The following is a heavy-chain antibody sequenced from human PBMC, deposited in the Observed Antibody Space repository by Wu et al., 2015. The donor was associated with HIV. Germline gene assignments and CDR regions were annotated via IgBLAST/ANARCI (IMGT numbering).Heavy chain of an antibody. CDR2: INPNSGGT. Sequence: QVHLVQSGAEVKKPGASVKVSCKASGYTFTAYYIHWVRLAPGQGLEWMGWINPNSGGTNYAQNLQGRVTMTTDTSISTTYMEMSRLRSDDTAVYYCARGYYGSGDDWFDPWGQGTLVTVSS. V-gene: IGHV1-2*02. CDR3: ARGYYGSGDDWFDP. CDR1: GYTFTAYY. J-gene: IGHJ5*02. D-gene: IGHD3-10*01.